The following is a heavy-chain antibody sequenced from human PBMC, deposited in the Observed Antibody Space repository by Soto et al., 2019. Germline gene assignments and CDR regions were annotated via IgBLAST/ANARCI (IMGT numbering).Heavy chain of an antibody. CDR3: ARYPPNYFGMDV. Sequence: GESLKISCKGSGYNFIYYWIGWVRQMPGKGLEWMGIIHPGDSNTRYSPYFQGQVTISADKSISTAYLQWSSLKASDTAMYYCARYPPNYFGMDVWGHGTTVTVSS. CDR1: GYNFIYYW. V-gene: IGHV5-51*01. J-gene: IGHJ6*02. CDR2: IHPGDSNT.